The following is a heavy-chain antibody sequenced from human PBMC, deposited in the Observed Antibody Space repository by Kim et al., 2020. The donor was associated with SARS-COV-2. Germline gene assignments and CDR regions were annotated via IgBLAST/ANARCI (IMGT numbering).Heavy chain of an antibody. D-gene: IGHD6-13*01. V-gene: IGHV4-39*01. Sequence: SETLSLTCTVSGGSISSSSYYWGWIRQPPGKGLEWIGSIYYSGSTYYNPSLKSRVTISVDTSKNQFSLKLSSVTAADTAVYYCVRHVGIAASLDYWGQGTLVTVSS. CDR2: IYYSGST. CDR1: GGSISSSSYY. CDR3: VRHVGIAASLDY. J-gene: IGHJ4*02.